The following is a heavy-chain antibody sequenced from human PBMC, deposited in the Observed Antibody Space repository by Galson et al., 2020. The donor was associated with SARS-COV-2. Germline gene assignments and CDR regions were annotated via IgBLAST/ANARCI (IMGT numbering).Heavy chain of an antibody. Sequence: ASVKVSCKASGYTFRNYYIHWVRQTPGQGLEWMGWVNPKRGDAIYAQKFQGRVTMTRDSSISTAYMEVSTLTSDDTAIYYCARDPGRPGYYWYFDLWGRGTLVTVSS. J-gene: IGHJ2*01. CDR2: VNPKRGDA. CDR1: GYTFRNYY. V-gene: IGHV1-2*02. CDR3: ARDPGRPGYYWYFDL. D-gene: IGHD2-2*01.